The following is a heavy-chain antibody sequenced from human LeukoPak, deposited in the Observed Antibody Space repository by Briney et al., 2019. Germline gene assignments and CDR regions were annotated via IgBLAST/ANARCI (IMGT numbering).Heavy chain of an antibody. CDR3: ASRGRYSGYDFYGMDV. CDR1: GFTFSRSG. CDR2: ISSDGSNK. J-gene: IGHJ6*02. D-gene: IGHD5-12*01. V-gene: IGHV3-30*03. Sequence: GGSLRLSCAASGFTFSRSGMHWVRQAPGKGLEWVAVISSDGSNKYYADSVKGRFTISRDNSKNTLYLQMNSLRSEDTAVYYCASRGRYSGYDFYGMDVWGQGTTVTVSS.